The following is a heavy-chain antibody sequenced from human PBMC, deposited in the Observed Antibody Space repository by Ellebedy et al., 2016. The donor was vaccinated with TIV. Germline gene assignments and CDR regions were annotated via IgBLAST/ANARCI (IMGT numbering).Heavy chain of an antibody. Sequence: PGGSLRLSCAASGFSFSNYPMTWVRQAPGKGLEWVSGISRSGSRTDYADSVKGRFTISRDNSKNTLFLQMHRLRAEDTAVYFCAKDRDWYGTYEEAFDIWGQGTMVTVSS. V-gene: IGHV3-23*01. CDR3: AKDRDWYGTYEEAFDI. CDR2: ISRSGSRT. J-gene: IGHJ3*02. CDR1: GFSFSNYP. D-gene: IGHD3/OR15-3a*01.